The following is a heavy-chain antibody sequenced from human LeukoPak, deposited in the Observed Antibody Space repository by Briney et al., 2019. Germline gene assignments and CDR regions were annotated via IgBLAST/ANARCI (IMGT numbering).Heavy chain of an antibody. D-gene: IGHD3-16*01. Sequence: GGSLRLSCVASGFTFSSYGMHWVRQAPGKGLEWVAVIWYDGSNKYYADSVKGRFTISRDNSKNTLYLQMNSLRAEDTAVYYCAKDGGLREFDYWGQGTLVTVSS. V-gene: IGHV3-30*02. CDR2: IWYDGSNK. CDR3: AKDGGLREFDY. CDR1: GFTFSSYG. J-gene: IGHJ4*02.